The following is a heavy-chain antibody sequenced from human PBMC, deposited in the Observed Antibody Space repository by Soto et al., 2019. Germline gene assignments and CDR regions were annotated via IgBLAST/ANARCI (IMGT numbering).Heavy chain of an antibody. Sequence: PGGSLRLSCAASGFTFSSYGMHWVRQAPGKGLEWVAVISSDGTSRSYADSVKGRLTISRDNSKNTLYLQMNSLRAEDTAMYYCAKVRVKDYYYYAMDVWGQGTTVTVSS. CDR1: GFTFSSYG. CDR3: AKVRVKDYYYYAMDV. CDR2: ISSDGTSR. J-gene: IGHJ6*02. V-gene: IGHV3-30*18. D-gene: IGHD4-4*01.